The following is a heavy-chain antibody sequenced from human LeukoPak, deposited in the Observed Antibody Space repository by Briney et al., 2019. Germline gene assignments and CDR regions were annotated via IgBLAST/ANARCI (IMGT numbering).Heavy chain of an antibody. D-gene: IGHD2-2*01. CDR2: IHDTGST. J-gene: IGHJ4*02. CDR1: GGSPSSHY. CDR3: ARFSSGCSTSSCYLTY. V-gene: IGHV4-59*11. Sequence: SETLSLTCSVSGGSPSSHYWSWIRQPPGKGLELIGHIHDTGSTFYNPSLRGRVTISSDTSNNQFSLKLTSMTAADTAVYYCARFSSGCSTSSCYLTYWGQGTLVTVS.